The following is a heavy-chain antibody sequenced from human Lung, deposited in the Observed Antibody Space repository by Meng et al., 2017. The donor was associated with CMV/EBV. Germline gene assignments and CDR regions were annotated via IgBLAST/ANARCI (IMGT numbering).Heavy chain of an antibody. V-gene: IGHV5-51*01. J-gene: IGHJ4*02. CDR3: ARRDYYVLASGN. CDR1: GNGFTTYW. D-gene: IGHD3-10*02. Sequence: GESLKISCQVSGNGFTTYWIGWVRQISGKGLEWMGIIYPRDSDTVYMMSFQGRVTISADKSINTVYLQWDSLRASDTAMYYCARRDYYVLASGNWGQGTLVTVSS. CDR2: IYPRDSDT.